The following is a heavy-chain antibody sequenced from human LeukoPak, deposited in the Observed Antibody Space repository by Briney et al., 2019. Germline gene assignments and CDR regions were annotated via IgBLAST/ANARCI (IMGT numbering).Heavy chain of an antibody. CDR2: ISGSGGAT. Sequence: GGSLRLSCAASGFTFSSYAMTWVRQAPGKGLEWVSGISGSGGATYSADSVKGRFTISRDNPKNTLYLQMNSLRAEDTAVYYCARDPPPLAARPHDYWGQGTLVTVSS. CDR3: ARDPPPLAARPHDY. V-gene: IGHV3-23*01. J-gene: IGHJ4*02. D-gene: IGHD6-6*01. CDR1: GFTFSSYA.